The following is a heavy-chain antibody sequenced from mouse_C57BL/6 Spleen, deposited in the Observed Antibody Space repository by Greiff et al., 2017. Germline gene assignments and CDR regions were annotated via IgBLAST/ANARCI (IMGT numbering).Heavy chain of an antibody. CDR3: AKGTYGSSDYYAMDY. V-gene: IGHV1-42*01. CDR1: GYSFTGYY. D-gene: IGHD1-1*01. CDR2: INPSTGGT. J-gene: IGHJ4*01. Sequence: VQLKQSGPELVKPGASVKISCKASGYSFTGYYMNWVKQSPEKSLEWIGEINPSTGGTTYNQKFKAKATLTVDKSSSTAYMQLKSLTSEDSAVYYCAKGTYGSSDYYAMDYWGQGTSVTVSS.